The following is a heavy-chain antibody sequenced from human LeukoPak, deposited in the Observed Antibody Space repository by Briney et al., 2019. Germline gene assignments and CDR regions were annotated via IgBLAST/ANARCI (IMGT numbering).Heavy chain of an antibody. V-gene: IGHV3-33*08. J-gene: IGHJ4*02. D-gene: IGHD2/OR15-2a*01. Sequence: GGSLRLSCAPSGFTFSSYGMHWVRQAPGKGLEWVALIWYDGSNKYYADSVRGRLTISRDNSKNTLYLQMNSLRAEDTAVYYCAREGPRGNSQFDYWGQGTLVTVSS. CDR1: GFTFSSYG. CDR3: AREGPRGNSQFDY. CDR2: IWYDGSNK.